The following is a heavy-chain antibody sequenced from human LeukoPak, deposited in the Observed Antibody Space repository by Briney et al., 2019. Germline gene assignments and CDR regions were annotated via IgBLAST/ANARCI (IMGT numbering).Heavy chain of an antibody. J-gene: IGHJ6*02. D-gene: IGHD2-21*02. CDR1: GGSISSYY. V-gene: IGHV4-59*08. CDR3: ARLAYCGGDCYSARLDYYGMDV. Sequence: SGTLSLTCTVSGGSISSYYWSWIRQPPGKGLEWIGYIYYSGSTNYNPSLKSRVTISVDTSKNQFSLKLSSVTAADTAVYYCARLAYCGGDCYSARLDYYGMDVWGQGTTVTVSS. CDR2: IYYSGST.